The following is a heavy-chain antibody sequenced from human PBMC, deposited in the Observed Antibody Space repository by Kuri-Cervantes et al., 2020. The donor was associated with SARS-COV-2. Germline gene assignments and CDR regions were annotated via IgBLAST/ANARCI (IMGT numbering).Heavy chain of an antibody. CDR2: IKSKTDGGTT. V-gene: IGHV3-15*07. Sequence: GGSLRLSCAASGFIFSSYEMNWVRQAPGKGLEWVGRIKSKTDGGTTDYAAPVKGRFTISRDDSKNTLYLQMNNLKIEDTGFYYCTGRDFNYWGQGTLVTVSS. D-gene: IGHD3-3*01. CDR1: GFIFSSYE. J-gene: IGHJ4*02. CDR3: TGRDFNY.